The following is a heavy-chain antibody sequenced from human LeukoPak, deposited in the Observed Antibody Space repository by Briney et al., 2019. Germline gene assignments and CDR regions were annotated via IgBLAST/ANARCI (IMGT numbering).Heavy chain of an antibody. Sequence: ASVTVSYKPSGYSFNHYVIHWVRQAPGQGLAWMGWMNPYNCNPNYPHKLQGRVAMTTDTSTSTACMELRSLRSDDTAVYYCARVLEAARNIIAFDFWGQGTMVTVSS. D-gene: IGHD6-6*01. CDR1: GYSFNHYV. CDR3: ARVLEAARNIIAFDF. V-gene: IGHV1-18*01. J-gene: IGHJ3*01. CDR2: MNPYNCNP.